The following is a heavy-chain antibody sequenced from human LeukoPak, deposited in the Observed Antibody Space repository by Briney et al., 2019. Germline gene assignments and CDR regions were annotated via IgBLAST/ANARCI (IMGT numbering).Heavy chain of an antibody. V-gene: IGHV1-24*01. CDR3: ARGGVVDTAMVGPQAYFDL. CDR1: GYTLTELS. J-gene: IGHJ2*01. CDR2: FDPEDGET. D-gene: IGHD5-18*01. Sequence: GASVKVSCKVSGYTLTELSMHWVRQAPGKGLEWMGGFDPEDGETIYAQKFQGRVTMTEDTSTDTAYMELSSLRSEDTAVYYCARGGVVDTAMVGPQAYFDLWGRGTLVTVSS.